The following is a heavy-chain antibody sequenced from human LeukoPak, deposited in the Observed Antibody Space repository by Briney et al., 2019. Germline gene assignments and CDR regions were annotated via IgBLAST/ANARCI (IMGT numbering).Heavy chain of an antibody. D-gene: IGHD3-10*01. CDR3: ANPFGVMVRGVNFDY. V-gene: IGHV3-30*02. CDR1: GFTFSSYA. CDR2: IRYDGSNK. J-gene: IGHJ4*02. Sequence: PGGSLRLSCAASGFTFSSYAMSWVRQAPGKGLEWVAFIRYDGSNKYYADSVKGRFTISRDNSKNTLYLQMNSLRAEDTAVYYCANPFGVMVRGVNFDYWGQGTLVTVSS.